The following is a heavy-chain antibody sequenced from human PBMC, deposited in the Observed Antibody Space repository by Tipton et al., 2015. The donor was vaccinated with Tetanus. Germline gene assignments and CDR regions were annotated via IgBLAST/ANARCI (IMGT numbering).Heavy chain of an antibody. CDR1: GGLITTGGYS. J-gene: IGHJ5*02. CDR2: IYQTDST. D-gene: IGHD6-19*01. Sequence: TLSLTCTVSGGLITTGGYSWGWIRQPPGQGLEWLGYIYQTDSTDYNPSVTSRLTLSLQRSKNQVSLKLISVTAAGTAVYYCAILPKHWLAPRGAPWGQGILVTVSS. CDR3: AILPKHWLAPRGAP. V-gene: IGHV4-30-2*01.